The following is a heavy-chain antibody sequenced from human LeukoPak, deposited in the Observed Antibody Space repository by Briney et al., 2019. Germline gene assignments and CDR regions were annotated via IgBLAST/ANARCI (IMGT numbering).Heavy chain of an antibody. J-gene: IGHJ4*02. Sequence: GGSLRLSCAAPGFTFSSYWMHWVRQAPGKGLVWVSRINSDGSSTSYADSVKGRFTISRDNAKNTLYLQMTSLRAEDTAVYYCATEYSSGRFDYWGQGTLVTVSS. CDR1: GFTFSSYW. D-gene: IGHD6-19*01. CDR2: INSDGSST. V-gene: IGHV3-74*01. CDR3: ATEYSSGRFDY.